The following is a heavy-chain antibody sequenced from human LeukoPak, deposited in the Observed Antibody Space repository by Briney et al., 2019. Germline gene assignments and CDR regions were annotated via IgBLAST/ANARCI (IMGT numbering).Heavy chain of an antibody. J-gene: IGHJ4*02. CDR3: ARDKGEYYFDY. Sequence: GASVKVSCKASGYTFTSSYMHWVRQAPGQGLEWMGIINPSGGSTSYAQKFQGRVTMTRDMSTSTVYMELSSLRSEDTAVYYCARDKGEYYFDYWGQGTLVTVSS. V-gene: IGHV1-46*01. CDR2: INPSGGST. D-gene: IGHD3-10*01. CDR1: GYTFTSSY.